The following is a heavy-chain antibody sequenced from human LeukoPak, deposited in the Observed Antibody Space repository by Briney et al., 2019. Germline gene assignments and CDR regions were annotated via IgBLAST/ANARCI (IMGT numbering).Heavy chain of an antibody. Sequence: GASVKVSCKASGYTFTSYCISWVRQAPGQGLEWMGWISAYNGNTNYAQKLQGRVTMTTGTSTSTAYMELRSLRSDDTAVYYCARVPHCIVATGDAGGGDYWGQGTLVTVSS. CDR3: ARVPHCIVATGDAGGGDY. CDR2: ISAYNGNT. V-gene: IGHV1-18*01. D-gene: IGHD5-12*01. CDR1: GYTFTSYC. J-gene: IGHJ4*02.